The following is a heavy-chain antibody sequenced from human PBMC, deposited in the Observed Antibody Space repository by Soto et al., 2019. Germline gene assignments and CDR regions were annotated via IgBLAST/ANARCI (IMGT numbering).Heavy chain of an antibody. CDR2: IYYSGST. J-gene: IGHJ4*02. Sequence: QLQLQESGPGLVKPSETLSLTCTVSGGSISSSSYFWGWIRQPPGKGLEWIGSIYYSGSTYYNPSLKRRVTISVDTSKNQFSLKLSSVTAADTAVYYCARHDWNGVDYWGQGTLVTVSS. V-gene: IGHV4-39*01. CDR3: ARHDWNGVDY. D-gene: IGHD1-1*01. CDR1: GGSISSSSYF.